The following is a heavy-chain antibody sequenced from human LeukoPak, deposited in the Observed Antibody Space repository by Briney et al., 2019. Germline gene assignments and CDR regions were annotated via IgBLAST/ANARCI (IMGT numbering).Heavy chain of an antibody. Sequence: ASVKVSCKASGFTFTDYGISWVRQAPGQGLEWMGWMNPNSGNTGYAQKFQGRVTITRNTSISTAYMELSSLRSEDTAVYYCASSQQQLDAFDIWGQGTMVTVSS. CDR1: GFTFTDYG. CDR2: MNPNSGNT. J-gene: IGHJ3*02. CDR3: ASSQQQLDAFDI. V-gene: IGHV1-8*03. D-gene: IGHD6-13*01.